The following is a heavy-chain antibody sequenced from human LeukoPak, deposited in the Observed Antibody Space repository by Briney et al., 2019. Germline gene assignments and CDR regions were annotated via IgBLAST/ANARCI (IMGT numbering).Heavy chain of an antibody. CDR3: ASLYCSSTSCYELNWFDP. J-gene: IGHJ5*02. V-gene: IGHV4-34*01. CDR2: INHSGST. D-gene: IGHD2-2*01. CDR1: GGSFSGYY. Sequence: SETLTLTCAVYGGSFSGYYWSWIRQPPGKGLEWIGEINHSGSTNYSPSLKSRVTISVDTSKNQFSLKLSSVTAADTAVYYCASLYCSSTSCYELNWFDPWGQGTLVTVSS.